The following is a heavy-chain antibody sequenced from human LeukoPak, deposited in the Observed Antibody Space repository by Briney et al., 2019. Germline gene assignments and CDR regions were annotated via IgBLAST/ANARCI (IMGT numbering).Heavy chain of an antibody. D-gene: IGHD1-1*01. CDR2: INPSGGST. V-gene: IGHV1-46*01. Sequence: ASLKVSCKASGYTFTSYYMHWVRQAPGQGLEWMGAINPSGGSTKYAQKFQGRVIMTSNTSTSTVYMELSSLRSEDTAVYYCARVSPTGTSADYWGQGTLVTVSS. J-gene: IGHJ4*02. CDR3: ARVSPTGTSADY. CDR1: GYTFTSYY.